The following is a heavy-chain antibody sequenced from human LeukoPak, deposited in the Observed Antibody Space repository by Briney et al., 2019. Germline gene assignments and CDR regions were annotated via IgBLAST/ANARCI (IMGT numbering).Heavy chain of an antibody. CDR3: ARSGYSGYGTANNWFDP. CDR1: GGSISSYY. V-gene: IGHV4-59*08. CDR2: IYYSGST. D-gene: IGHD5-12*01. J-gene: IGHJ5*02. Sequence: SETPSLTCTVSGGSISSYYWSWIRQPPGKGLEWIGYIYYSGSTNYNPSLKSRVTISVDTSKNQFSLKLSSVTAADTAVYYCARSGYSGYGTANNWFDPWGQGTLVTVSS.